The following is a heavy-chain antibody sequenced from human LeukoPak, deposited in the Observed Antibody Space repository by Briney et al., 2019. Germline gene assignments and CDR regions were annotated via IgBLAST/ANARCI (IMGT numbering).Heavy chain of an antibody. CDR2: ISSSSSYI. D-gene: IGHD3-9*01. CDR1: GFTFSSYS. J-gene: IGHJ6*04. V-gene: IGHV3-21*01. Sequence: KPGGSLRLSCAASGFTFSSYSMNWVRQAPGKGLEWVSSISSSSSYIYYADSVKGRFTISRDNAKNSLYLQMNSLRAEDTAVYYCARDSPPGLTFNYYYGMDVWGKGTTVTVSS. CDR3: ARDSPPGLTFNYYYGMDV.